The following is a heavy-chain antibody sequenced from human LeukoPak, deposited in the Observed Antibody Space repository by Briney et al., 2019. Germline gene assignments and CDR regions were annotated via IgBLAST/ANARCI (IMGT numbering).Heavy chain of an antibody. D-gene: IGHD6-19*01. J-gene: IGHJ4*02. Sequence: GGSLRLSCAASGFTFSSYNMNWVRQAPGKGLEWVSSISSSSSYIYYADSVKGRFTISRDNAKNSLYLQMNSLRAEDTAVYYCARDSGVAVAFYYFDYWGQGTLVTVSS. CDR3: ARDSGVAVAFYYFDY. V-gene: IGHV3-21*01. CDR1: GFTFSSYN. CDR2: ISSSSSYI.